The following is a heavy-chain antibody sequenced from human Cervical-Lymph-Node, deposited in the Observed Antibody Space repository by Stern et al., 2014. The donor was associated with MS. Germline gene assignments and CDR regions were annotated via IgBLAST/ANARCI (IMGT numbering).Heavy chain of an antibody. CDR3: ARDAGHYDMERNHHFYAMDV. D-gene: IGHD3-22*01. CDR2: INPNTGGP. J-gene: IGHJ6*02. CDR1: EYTFKGNY. V-gene: IGHV1-2*06. Sequence: QVQLVQSGAEVRKPGASVRVSCKASEYTFKGNYIHWVRQAPGQGLEWMGRINPNTGGPNYTQKFHGRVAVTRDTSISTVYLEIRGLRPDDTAVYYCARDAGHYDMERNHHFYAMDVWGQGTSVTVSS.